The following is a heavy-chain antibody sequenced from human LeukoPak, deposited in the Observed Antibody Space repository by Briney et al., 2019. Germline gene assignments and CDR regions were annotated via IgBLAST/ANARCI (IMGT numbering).Heavy chain of an antibody. J-gene: IGHJ4*02. D-gene: IGHD5-12*01. Sequence: GGSLRLSCAASGFTFSYYWMSWVRQAPGKGLEWVANIKEDGSENYSVDSVKGRFTISRDNSKNRLYLQMNSLRAEDTAVYYCARGPSGYHNTGGQGTMVTVSS. V-gene: IGHV3-7*01. CDR3: ARGPSGYHNT. CDR1: GFTFSYYW. CDR2: IKEDGSEN.